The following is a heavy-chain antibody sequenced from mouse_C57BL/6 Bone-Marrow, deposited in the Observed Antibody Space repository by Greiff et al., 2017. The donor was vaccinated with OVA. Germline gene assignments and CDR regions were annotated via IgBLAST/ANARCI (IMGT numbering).Heavy chain of an antibody. CDR2: IDPSDSYT. D-gene: IGHD1-1*01. Sequence: VQLQQPGAELVKPGASVKLSCKASGYTFTSYWMQWVKQRPGQGLEWIGEIDPSDSYTNYNQKFKGKATLTVDTSSSTAYMQLSSLTSEDSAVYYCASYYGSIFAYWGQGTLVTVSA. J-gene: IGHJ3*01. CDR3: ASYYGSIFAY. CDR1: GYTFTSYW. V-gene: IGHV1-50*01.